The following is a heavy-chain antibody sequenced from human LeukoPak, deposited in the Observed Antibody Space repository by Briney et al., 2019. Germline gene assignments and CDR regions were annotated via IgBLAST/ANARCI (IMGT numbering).Heavy chain of an antibody. CDR3: ARRRVRGRAKPFDAFDI. V-gene: IGHV4-34*01. CDR2: INHSGST. D-gene: IGHD1-1*01. Sequence: PSETLSLACAVYGGSFSGYYWSRIRQPPGKGLEWIGEINHSGSTNYNPSLKSRVTISVDTSKNQFSLKLSSVTAADTAVYYCARRRVRGRAKPFDAFDIWGQGTMVTVSS. J-gene: IGHJ3*02. CDR1: GGSFSGYY.